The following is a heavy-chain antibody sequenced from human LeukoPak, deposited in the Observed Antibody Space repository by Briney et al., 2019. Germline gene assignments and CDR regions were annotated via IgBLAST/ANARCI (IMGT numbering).Heavy chain of an antibody. CDR3: ARAGGRNEWDY. V-gene: IGHV1-3*03. CDR1: GYIFTSYS. CDR2: INTGNGNT. D-gene: IGHD1-1*01. Sequence: ASVKVSCKASGYIFTSYSMHWVRQAPGQRLQWMGWINTGNGNTKYSREFQGTVTITRDTSASTAYMELSSLRSEDMAVYYCARAGGRNEWDYWGQGTLVTVSS. J-gene: IGHJ4*02.